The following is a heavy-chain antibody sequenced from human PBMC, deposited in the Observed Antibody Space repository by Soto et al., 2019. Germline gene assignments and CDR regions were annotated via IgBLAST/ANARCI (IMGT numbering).Heavy chain of an antibody. D-gene: IGHD4-17*01. CDR2: VYATGTS. CDR1: GGSMSKFY. Sequence: PSETLSLTCIVSGGSMSKFYWSWIRKTAGKGLEWMGRVYATGTSDYNPSLRSRIAMSVDISKKTFSLRLRSVTAADTGVYYCVREGSKTLRECFDPWGQGILVTVS. V-gene: IGHV4-4*07. CDR3: VREGSKTLRECFDP. J-gene: IGHJ5*02.